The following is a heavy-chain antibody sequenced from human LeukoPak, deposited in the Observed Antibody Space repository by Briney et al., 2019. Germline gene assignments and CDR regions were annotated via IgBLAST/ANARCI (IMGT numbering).Heavy chain of an antibody. CDR1: GGTFSSYA. CDR2: ISAYNGNT. D-gene: IGHD3-10*01. J-gene: IGHJ4*02. CDR3: ARSTSRGGPEYFDY. V-gene: IGHV1-18*01. Sequence: GASVKVSCKASGGTFSSYAISWVRQAPGQGLEWMGWISAYNGNTNYAQKLQGRVTMTTDTSTSTAYMELRSLRSDDTAVYYCARSTSRGGPEYFDYWGQGTLVTVSS.